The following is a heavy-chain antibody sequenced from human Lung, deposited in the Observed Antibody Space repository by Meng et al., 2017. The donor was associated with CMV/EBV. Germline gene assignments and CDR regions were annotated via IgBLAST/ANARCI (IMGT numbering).Heavy chain of an antibody. CDR1: GFTFSSYS. CDR3: VKGWQQLGDS. V-gene: IGHV3-23*01. J-gene: IGHJ4*02. Sequence: GEXXKISCAASGFTFSSYSMSWIRQAPGKGLQWVSSISGSSTVTYYADSVKGRFTISRDNSSNTLHLQMNSLRADDTAVYYCVKGWQQLGDSWGQGTLVTVSS. D-gene: IGHD4-23*01. CDR2: ISGSSTVT.